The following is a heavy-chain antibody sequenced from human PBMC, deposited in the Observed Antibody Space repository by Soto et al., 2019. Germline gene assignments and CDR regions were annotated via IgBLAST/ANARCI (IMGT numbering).Heavy chain of an antibody. CDR3: ARDSAFSFDY. CDR1: GFSFSTYS. CDR2: IRSSDRTI. Sequence: EVQLVESGGGLVQPRGSMRLSCSVSGFSFSTYSMNWVRQAPGKGLEWVSYIRSSDRTIYYADSVKGRFTISSDNAENSLYLQMNSLRAEDTAVYYCARDSAFSFDYWGQGALVTVSS. J-gene: IGHJ4*02. V-gene: IGHV3-48*01.